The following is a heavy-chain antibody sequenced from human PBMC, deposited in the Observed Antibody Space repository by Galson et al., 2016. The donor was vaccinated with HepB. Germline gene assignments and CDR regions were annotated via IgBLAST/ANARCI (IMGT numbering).Heavy chain of an antibody. CDR2: ISPYNDDT. Sequence: SCKASGFPLTSYGIIWVRQAPRQGLEWMGWISPYNDDTNYPQKFQGRVTVTADTSTNTVYMELRSLGSDDTAVYYCARIRRDYDFGMDVWGLGTTVIVSS. CDR3: ARIRRDYDFGMDV. V-gene: IGHV1-18*01. CDR1: GFPLTSYG. J-gene: IGHJ6*02.